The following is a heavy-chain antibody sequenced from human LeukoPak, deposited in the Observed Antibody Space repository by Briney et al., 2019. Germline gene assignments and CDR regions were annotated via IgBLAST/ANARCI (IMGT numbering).Heavy chain of an antibody. CDR2: ISGNDGDT. CDR3: ARGGDGYNGRDLDY. V-gene: IGHV1-18*01. D-gene: IGHD5-24*01. J-gene: IGHJ4*02. CDR1: GYPFTTYG. Sequence: GASVTVACKASGYPFTTYGLSWVRQAPGQGLEGMGQISGNDGDTTYAQKFQGRVTMTTDTGTTTAYMELTSLTSDDTAVYYCARGGDGYNGRDLDYWGQGTLVTVSS.